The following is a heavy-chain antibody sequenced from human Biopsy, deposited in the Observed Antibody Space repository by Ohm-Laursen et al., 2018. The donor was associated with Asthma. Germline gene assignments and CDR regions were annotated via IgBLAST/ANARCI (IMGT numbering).Heavy chain of an antibody. V-gene: IGHV3-33*08. CDR3: ARKARHGDYDFDY. CDR1: GFTFSTYG. CDR2: IWYDGSNK. Sequence: RSLRLSCAAPGFTFSTYGMHWVRQAPGKGLEWVAVIWYDGSNKYYADSVKSRFTISRDNSKNTLYLQMNSLRAEDTAVYYCARKARHGDYDFDYWGQGTLVTVSS. J-gene: IGHJ4*02. D-gene: IGHD4-17*01.